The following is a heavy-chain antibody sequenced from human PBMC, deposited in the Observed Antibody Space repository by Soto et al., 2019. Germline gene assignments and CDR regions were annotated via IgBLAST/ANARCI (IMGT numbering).Heavy chain of an antibody. Sequence: QSGGSLRLSCAASGFTFSSYAMSWVRQAPGKGLEWVSAISGSGGSTYYADSVKGRFTISRDNSKNTLYLQMNSLRAEDTAVYYCAKDRIVVVPAAIRGYFDYWGQGTLVTAPQ. V-gene: IGHV3-23*01. CDR1: GFTFSSYA. D-gene: IGHD2-2*02. J-gene: IGHJ4*02. CDR2: ISGSGGST. CDR3: AKDRIVVVPAAIRGYFDY.